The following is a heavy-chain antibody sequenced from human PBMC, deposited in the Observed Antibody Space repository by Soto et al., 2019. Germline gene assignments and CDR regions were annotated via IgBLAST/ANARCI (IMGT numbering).Heavy chain of an antibody. CDR3: ARGGGGLAGTTFFPY. CDR1: GGSISSSSYY. J-gene: IGHJ4*02. CDR2: IYYSGRT. V-gene: IGHV4-39*01. Sequence: QLQLQESGPGLVKPSETLSLTCTVSGGSISSSSYYWGWIRQPPGKGLGWLGSIYYSGRTYYNPSIKSRVTISVDTSKNQFSRKLSSVTAADTAVYYCARGGGGLAGTTFFPYWGQGTLVTVSS. D-gene: IGHD1-7*01.